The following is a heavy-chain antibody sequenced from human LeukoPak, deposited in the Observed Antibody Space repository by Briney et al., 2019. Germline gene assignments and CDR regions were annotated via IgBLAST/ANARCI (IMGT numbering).Heavy chain of an antibody. CDR3: AKGDSSGYYGIYYYYGMDV. J-gene: IGHJ6*02. CDR2: ISGSGGST. D-gene: IGHD3-22*01. V-gene: IGHV3-23*01. CDR1: GFTFSSYA. Sequence: GGSLRLSCAASGFTFSSYAMSWVRQAPGKGLEWVSAISGSGGSTYYADSVKGRFTNSRDNSKNTLYLQMNSLRAEDTAVYYCAKGDSSGYYGIYYYYGMDVWGQGTTVTVSS.